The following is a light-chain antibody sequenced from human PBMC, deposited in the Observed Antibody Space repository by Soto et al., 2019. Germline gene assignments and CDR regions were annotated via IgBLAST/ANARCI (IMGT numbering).Light chain of an antibody. CDR3: SSYAGSDNLV. V-gene: IGLV2-8*01. J-gene: IGLJ2*01. CDR1: SSDVGGYNY. CDR2: AVS. Sequence: QSALTQPPSASGSPGQSVTISCTGTSSDVGGYNYVSWYQQHPGKAPKLMIYAVSQRPSGVPDRFSGSKSGNTASLTVSGLQAEDEADYYCSSYAGSDNLVFGGGTKLTVL.